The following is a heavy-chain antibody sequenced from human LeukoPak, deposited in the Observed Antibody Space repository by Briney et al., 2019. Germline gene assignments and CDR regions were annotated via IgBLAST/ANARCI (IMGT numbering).Heavy chain of an antibody. D-gene: IGHD3-16*01. CDR2: IIPIFGTA. V-gene: IGHV1-69*05. CDR3: ARDLLITYWFDP. Sequence: ASVKVSCKASGGTFSSYAISWVRQAPGQGLEWMGRIIPIFGTANYAQKFQGRVTITTDESTSTAYMELSSLRSEGTAVYYCARDLLITYWFDPWGQGTLVTVSS. CDR1: GGTFSSYA. J-gene: IGHJ5*02.